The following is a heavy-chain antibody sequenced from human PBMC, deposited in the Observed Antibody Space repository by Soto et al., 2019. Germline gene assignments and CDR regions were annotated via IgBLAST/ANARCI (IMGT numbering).Heavy chain of an antibody. CDR3: ARFIVVVPAAMGGNLFDP. CDR2: IYYSGST. D-gene: IGHD2-2*01. CDR1: GGSISSGGYY. Sequence: SETLSLTCTVSGGSISSGGYYWSWIRQHPGKGLEWIGYIYYSGSTYYNPSLKSRVTISVDTSKNQFSLKLSSVTAADTAVYYCARFIVVVPAAMGGNLFDPWGQGTLVTVSS. J-gene: IGHJ5*02. V-gene: IGHV4-31*03.